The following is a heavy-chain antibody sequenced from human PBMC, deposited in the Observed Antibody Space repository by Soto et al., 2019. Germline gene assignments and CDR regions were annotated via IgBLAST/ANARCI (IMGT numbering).Heavy chain of an antibody. CDR3: ARGTVNFDY. V-gene: IGHV4-59*01. CDR1: GGSISSYY. CDR2: IYYSGST. Sequence: SETLSLTCTVSGGSISSYYWTWIRQPPGKGLEWIGYIYYSGSTNYNPSLKSRVTISVDTSKNQFSLKLSSVAAADTAVYYCARGTVNFDYWGQGTLVTVSS. D-gene: IGHD4-17*01. J-gene: IGHJ4*02.